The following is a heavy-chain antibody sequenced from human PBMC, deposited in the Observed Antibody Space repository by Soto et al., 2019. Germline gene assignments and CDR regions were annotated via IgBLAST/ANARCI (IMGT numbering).Heavy chain of an antibody. CDR1: GFTFSGYS. D-gene: IGHD2-2*01. Sequence: GGSLRLSCAASGFTFSGYSMSWVLHAAWKGLEWVSAISGSGGASYYADSVKGRFTISRDNSKNTVYLQMNSLRAEDTAVYFCANAYCSSTSCRAEYLQHWGQGTLVTVSS. V-gene: IGHV3-23*01. CDR2: ISGSGGAS. CDR3: ANAYCSSTSCRAEYLQH. J-gene: IGHJ1*01.